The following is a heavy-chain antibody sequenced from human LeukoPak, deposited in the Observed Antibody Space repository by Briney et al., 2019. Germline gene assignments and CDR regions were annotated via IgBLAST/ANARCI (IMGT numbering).Heavy chain of an antibody. J-gene: IGHJ6*02. V-gene: IGHV1-2*04. CDR3: ARERYYDTLYYYGMDV. Sequence: ASVKVSCKASGYTFTGYYMHWVRQAPGQGLEWMGWINPNSGGTDYAQKFQGWVTMTRDTSISTAYMELSRLRSDDTAVYYCARERYYDTLYYYGMDVWGQGTTVTVSS. CDR1: GYTFTGYY. CDR2: INPNSGGT. D-gene: IGHD3-22*01.